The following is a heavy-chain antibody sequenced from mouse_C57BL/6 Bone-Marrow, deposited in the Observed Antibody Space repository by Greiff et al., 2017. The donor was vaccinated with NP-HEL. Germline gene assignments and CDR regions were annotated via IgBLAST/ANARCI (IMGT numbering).Heavy chain of an antibody. CDR1: GYTFTSYG. CDR2: IYPRSGNT. V-gene: IGHV1-81*01. J-gene: IGHJ2*01. CDR3: ARSNDGGYWEGY. Sequence: QVHVKQSGAELARPGASVKLSCKASGYTFTSYGISWVKQRTGQGLEWIGEIYPRSGNTYYNEKFKGKATLTADKSSSTAYMELRSLTSEDSAVYFCARSNDGGYWEGYWGQGTTLTVSS. D-gene: IGHD2-3*01.